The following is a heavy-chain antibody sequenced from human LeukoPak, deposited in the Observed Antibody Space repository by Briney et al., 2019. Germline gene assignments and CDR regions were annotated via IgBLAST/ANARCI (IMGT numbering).Heavy chain of an antibody. V-gene: IGHV3-43D*03. CDR1: GFTFDDYA. CDR3: AKDIGNNVLRFLEWGFDY. J-gene: IGHJ4*02. CDR2: ISWDGGST. Sequence: GGSLRLSCAASGFTFDDYAMHWVRQAPGKGLEWVSLISWDGGSTYYADSVKGRFTISRDSSKNSLYLQMNSLRAEDTALYYCAKDIGNNVLRFLEWGFDYWGQGTLVTVSS. D-gene: IGHD3-3*01.